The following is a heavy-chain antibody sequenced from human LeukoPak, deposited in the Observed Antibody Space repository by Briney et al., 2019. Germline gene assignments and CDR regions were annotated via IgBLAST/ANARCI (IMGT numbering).Heavy chain of an antibody. CDR2: IYSGGST. Sequence: GGSLRLSCAASGFTVSSNYMSWARQAPGKGLEWVSVIYSGGSTYYADSVKRRFTISRDNSKNTLYLQMNSLRAEDTAVYYCARVRCSSTSCYEPHFDYWGQGTLVTVSS. D-gene: IGHD2-2*01. J-gene: IGHJ4*02. V-gene: IGHV3-66*01. CDR1: GFTVSSNY. CDR3: ARVRCSSTSCYEPHFDY.